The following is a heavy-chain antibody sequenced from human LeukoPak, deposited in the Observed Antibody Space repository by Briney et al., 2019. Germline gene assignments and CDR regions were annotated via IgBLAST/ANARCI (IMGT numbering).Heavy chain of an antibody. Sequence: GGSLRLSCAASGFTFSDYYKSWLRQAPGKGGEGVSYMSSSGSTIYNAGTVKGRFTISRDNAKNSLYLQMNSLRAEDTAVYYCARDPNYGSGSYYIGLDYMDVWGKGTTVTVSS. CDR3: ARDPNYGSGSYYIGLDYMDV. CDR1: GFTFSDYY. CDR2: MSSSGSTI. V-gene: IGHV3-11*04. J-gene: IGHJ6*03. D-gene: IGHD3-10*01.